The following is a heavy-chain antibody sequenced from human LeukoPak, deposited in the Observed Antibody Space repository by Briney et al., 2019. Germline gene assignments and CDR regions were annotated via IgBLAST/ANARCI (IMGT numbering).Heavy chain of an antibody. CDR2: ISSSSSYI. CDR1: GFTFSSYS. D-gene: IGHD2-15*01. V-gene: IGHV3-21*01. CDR3: ASSVVVVAHDAFDI. Sequence: PGGSLRLSCAASGFTFSSYSMNWVRQAPGKGLEWVSSISSSSSYIYYADSVKGRFTISRDNAKNSLYLQMNSLRAEDTAVYYCASSVVVVAHDAFDIWGQGTMVTVSS. J-gene: IGHJ3*02.